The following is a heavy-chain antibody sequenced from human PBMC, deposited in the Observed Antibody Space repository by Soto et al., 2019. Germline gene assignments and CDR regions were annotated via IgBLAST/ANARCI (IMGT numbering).Heavy chain of an antibody. Sequence: SETLSLTCTVSNGSISTYYWSWIRQPPGRALEWIGHIYYTGSPTYNPSLKSRVTISENTSKKTVSLTLISVTAEDTAVYYCARSRSTRQPFDYWGRGTLVTVSS. CDR1: NGSISTYY. CDR2: IYYTGSP. CDR3: ARSRSTRQPFDY. D-gene: IGHD5-12*01. J-gene: IGHJ4*02. V-gene: IGHV4-59*01.